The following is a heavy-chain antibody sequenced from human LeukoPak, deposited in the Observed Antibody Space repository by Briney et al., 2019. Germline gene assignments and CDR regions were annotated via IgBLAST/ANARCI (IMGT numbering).Heavy chain of an antibody. V-gene: IGHV1-69*13. CDR2: IIPIFGTA. Sequence: SVKVSCKASGGTLSSYAISWVRQAPGQGPEWMGGIIPIFGTANYAQKFQGRVTITADESTSTAYMELSSLRSEDTAVYYCAREPVGYCSGGSCYSGSFDWFDPWGQGTLVTVSS. J-gene: IGHJ5*02. CDR3: AREPVGYCSGGSCYSGSFDWFDP. D-gene: IGHD2-15*01. CDR1: GGTLSSYA.